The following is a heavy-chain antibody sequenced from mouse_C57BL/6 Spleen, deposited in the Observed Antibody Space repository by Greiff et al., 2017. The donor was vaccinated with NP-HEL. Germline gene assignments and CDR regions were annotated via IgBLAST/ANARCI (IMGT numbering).Heavy chain of an antibody. CDR2: INPNNGGT. J-gene: IGHJ2*01. Sequence: EVQLQQSGPELVKPGASVKIPCKASGYTFTDYNMDWVKQSHGKSLEWIGDINPNNGGTIYNQKFKGKATLTVDKSSSTAYMELRSLTSEDTAVYYCARSGYGSSRYYFDYWGQGTTLTVSS. CDR1: GYTFTDYN. V-gene: IGHV1-18*01. D-gene: IGHD1-1*01. CDR3: ARSGYGSSRYYFDY.